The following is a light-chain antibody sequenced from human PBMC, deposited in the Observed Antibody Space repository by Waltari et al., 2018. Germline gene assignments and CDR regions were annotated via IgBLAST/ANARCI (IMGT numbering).Light chain of an antibody. CDR3: SSYTTSSAPVV. CDR2: EVN. CDR1: DSDVGAYDF. J-gene: IGLJ1*01. V-gene: IGLV2-14*01. Sequence: QSALTQPASVSGSPGQSITISCSGTDSDVGAYDFVSWYQQHPGKAPHLISYEVNKQPSGIYNLFSASKSGNTASLTISGLQAEDEADYYCSSYTTSSAPVVFGTGTRVTVL.